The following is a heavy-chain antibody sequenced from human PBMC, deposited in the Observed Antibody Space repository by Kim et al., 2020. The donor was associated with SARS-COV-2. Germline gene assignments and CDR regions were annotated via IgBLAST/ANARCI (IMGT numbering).Heavy chain of an antibody. J-gene: IGHJ4*02. CDR2: IYYSGST. V-gene: IGHV4-31*03. CDR1: GGSISSGGYY. D-gene: IGHD3-3*01. CDR3: ARAPRRIITIFGVVTHFDY. Sequence: SETLSLTCTVSGGSISSGGYYWSWIRQPPGKGLEWIGYIYYSGSTYYNPSLKSRVTISVDTSKNQFSLKLSSVTAADTAVYYCARAPRRIITIFGVVTHFDYWGQGTLVTVSS.